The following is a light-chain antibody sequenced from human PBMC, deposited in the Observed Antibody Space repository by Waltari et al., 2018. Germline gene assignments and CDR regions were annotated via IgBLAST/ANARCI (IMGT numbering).Light chain of an antibody. CDR2: DVS. CDR3: SSYAGSNNV. J-gene: IGLJ1*01. CDR1: SSDVGGYNF. Sequence: QSALTQPPSASGSPGQSVTISCTGTSSDVGGYNFVSWYQQHPGKVPKLMIYDVSKRPSGVPDRFSGSKSGTTASLTVSVLQAGDEADYYCSSYAGSNNVFGTGTKVTVL. V-gene: IGLV2-8*01.